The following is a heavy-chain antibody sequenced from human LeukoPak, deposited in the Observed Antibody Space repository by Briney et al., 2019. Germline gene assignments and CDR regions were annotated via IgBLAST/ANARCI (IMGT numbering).Heavy chain of an antibody. J-gene: IGHJ4*02. D-gene: IGHD3-16*02. Sequence: SETLSHTCAVYGGSFSGCYWSWIRQPPGKGLEWIGEINHSGSTNYNPSLKSRVTISVDTSKNQFSLKLSSVTAADTAVYYCARGPYDYVWGSYRYTSFAFDYWGQGTLVTVSS. CDR2: INHSGST. CDR1: GGSFSGCY. V-gene: IGHV4-34*01. CDR3: ARGPYDYVWGSYRYTSFAFDY.